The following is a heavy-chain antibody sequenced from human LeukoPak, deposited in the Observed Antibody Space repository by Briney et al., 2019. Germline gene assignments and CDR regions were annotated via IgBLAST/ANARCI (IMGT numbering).Heavy chain of an antibody. V-gene: IGHV3-21*01. CDR1: GFTFSSYS. J-gene: IGHJ4*02. CDR3: ARGDTLSRPPAAAAY. Sequence: GGSLRLSCAASGFTFSSYSMNWVRQAPGKGLEWVSTISSSSSYIYYADSVKGRFTIARDNAKYSLYLQMNFLRVEDTAIYYCARGDTLSRPPAAAAYWGQGTLVTVSS. CDR2: ISSSSSYI. D-gene: IGHD5/OR15-5a*01.